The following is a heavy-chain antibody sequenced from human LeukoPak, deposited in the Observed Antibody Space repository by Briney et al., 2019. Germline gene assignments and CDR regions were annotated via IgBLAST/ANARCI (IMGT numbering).Heavy chain of an antibody. V-gene: IGHV3-23*01. D-gene: IGHD4-11*01. J-gene: IGHJ4*02. Sequence: GGSLRLSCAASGFTFSTYAMSWVRQAPGKGLEWVPTISGSDDRIYHADSVKGQFTISRDNSKNTLYQQMNSLRAEDTAVYYCARLQWDLPISWGYFDYWGQGTLVTVYS. CDR1: GFTFSTYA. CDR2: ISGSDDRI. CDR3: ARLQWDLPISWGYFDY.